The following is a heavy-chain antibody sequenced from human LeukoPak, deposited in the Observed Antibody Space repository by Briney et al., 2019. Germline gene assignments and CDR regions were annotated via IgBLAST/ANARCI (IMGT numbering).Heavy chain of an antibody. J-gene: IGHJ4*02. V-gene: IGHV3-7*01. Sequence: SLRLSPAASGLRFSADWMTSVRQAPSYQLKSVANIKTDGSAKYYPDSVKGRFTVSRDNAKNSLYLQMNNMRVEDTAIYYCTKDLNHDSSGWGQGTLVTVSS. CDR1: GLRFSADW. CDR3: TKDLNHDSSG. CDR2: IKTDGSAK. D-gene: IGHD3-22*01.